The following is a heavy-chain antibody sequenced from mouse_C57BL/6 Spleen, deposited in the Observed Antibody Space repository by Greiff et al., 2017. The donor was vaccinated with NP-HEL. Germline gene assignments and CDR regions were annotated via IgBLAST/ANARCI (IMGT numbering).Heavy chain of an antibody. Sequence: VKLVESGGGLVKPGGSLKLSCAASGFTFSSYTMSWVRQTPEKRLEWVATISSGGGNTYYPDSVKGRFTISRDNAKNTLYLQMSSLRSEDTALYYCARRDYYGSSNYFDYWGQGTTLTVSS. J-gene: IGHJ2*01. V-gene: IGHV5-9*01. CDR1: GFTFSSYT. CDR2: ISSGGGNT. D-gene: IGHD1-1*01. CDR3: ARRDYYGSSNYFDY.